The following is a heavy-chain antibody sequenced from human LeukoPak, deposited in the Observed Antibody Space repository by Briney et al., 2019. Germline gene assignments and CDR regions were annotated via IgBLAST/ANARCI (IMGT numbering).Heavy chain of an antibody. V-gene: IGHV5-51*01. J-gene: IGHJ4*02. Sequence: GESLKISCKGSGYSFTGYWIGWVRQMPGKGLEWMGIICPGDSDTRYSPSFQGQVTISADKSINTAFLQWSSLKASDTAIYYCARHSGNCLSHPFDYWGQGTLVTVSS. CDR3: ARHSGNCLSHPFDY. CDR1: GYSFTGYW. D-gene: IGHD1-26*01. CDR2: ICPGDSDT.